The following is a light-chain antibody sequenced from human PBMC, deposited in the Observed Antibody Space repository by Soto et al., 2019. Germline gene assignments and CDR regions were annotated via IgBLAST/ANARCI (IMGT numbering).Light chain of an antibody. CDR1: QSISSNF. CDR3: QQYSSSWK. J-gene: IGKJ1*01. Sequence: EIVLTQSPGTLSLSPGQRATLSCRASQSISSNFLAWYQQKPGQAPRLLIYATSSRATGIPGRFSGSGSGTDFTLTISRLEPEDFAVYYCQQYSSSWKFGQGTKV. V-gene: IGKV3-20*01. CDR2: ATS.